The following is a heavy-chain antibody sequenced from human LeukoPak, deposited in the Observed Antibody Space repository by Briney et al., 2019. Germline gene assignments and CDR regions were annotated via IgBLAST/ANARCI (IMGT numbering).Heavy chain of an antibody. D-gene: IGHD2-2*02. J-gene: IGHJ3*02. V-gene: IGHV3-48*04. CDR1: GFTFSSYS. CDR3: AREAYCSSNSCYKDAFDI. Sequence: PGGSLRLSCEASGFTFSSYSMNWVRQAPGKGLEWISYINGRGNTIYYADSVKGRFTIPRDNAKNSLYLQMNSLRAEDTAVYYCAREAYCSSNSCYKDAFDIWGQGTMVTVSS. CDR2: INGRGNTI.